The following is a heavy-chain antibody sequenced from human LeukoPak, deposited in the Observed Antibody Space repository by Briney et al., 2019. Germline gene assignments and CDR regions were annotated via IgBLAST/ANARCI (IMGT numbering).Heavy chain of an antibody. D-gene: IGHD2-21*02. CDR3: AKDGTGCGGDCYSDY. Sequence: GGSLRLSCAASGFTFSAYGMSWFRQAPGKGLEWVSAITYSSGNTYYADSVKGRFTISRDNSKNTLYLQMNSVRAEDTALYYCAKDGTGCGGDCYSDYWGQGTLVTVSS. J-gene: IGHJ4*02. CDR1: GFTFSAYG. V-gene: IGHV3-23*01. CDR2: ITYSSGNT.